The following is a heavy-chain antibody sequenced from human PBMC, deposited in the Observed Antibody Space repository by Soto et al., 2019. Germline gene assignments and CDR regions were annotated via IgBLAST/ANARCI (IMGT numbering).Heavy chain of an antibody. V-gene: IGHV1-18*01. CDR1: GYTFTSYG. Sequence: QVQLVQSGAEVKKPGASVKVSCKASGYTFTSYGISWVRQAPGQGLEWMGWISAYNGNTNYAQKLQGRVTMTTDTSTSTAYMEPRSLRSDDTAVYYCARVPTMVRERYNWFDPWGQGTLVTVSS. D-gene: IGHD3-10*01. J-gene: IGHJ5*02. CDR2: ISAYNGNT. CDR3: ARVPTMVRERYNWFDP.